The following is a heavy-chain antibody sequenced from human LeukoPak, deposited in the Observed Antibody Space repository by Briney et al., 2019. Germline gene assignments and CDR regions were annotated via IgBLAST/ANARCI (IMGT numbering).Heavy chain of an antibody. V-gene: IGHV3-20*04. CDR2: INWNGGTT. Sequence: GGSLRLSCVASGLTFDDYGMSWVRQAPGKGLEWVSGINWNGGTTTYADSVKGRFTISRDNAKNSLYLQMNSLRVEDTAFYYCARKSGANVYTYSFQYWGRGTLVTVSS. D-gene: IGHD1-26*01. CDR1: GLTFDDYG. J-gene: IGHJ4*02. CDR3: ARKSGANVYTYSFQY.